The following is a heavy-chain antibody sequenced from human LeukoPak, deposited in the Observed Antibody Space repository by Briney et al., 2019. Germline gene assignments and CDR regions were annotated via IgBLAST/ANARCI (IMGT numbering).Heavy chain of an antibody. Sequence: GASVKVSCKAFGYTLTDYYLYWVRQAPGQGLEWMGWIHPNSGDTNYAQKFQGRVTMTSDTSISTAYMELTRLRSDDTAMYYCARVLVPTIWGFQYWGQGTLVTVSS. J-gene: IGHJ1*01. CDR1: GYTLTDYY. D-gene: IGHD2-8*02. CDR2: IHPNSGDT. CDR3: ARVLVPTIWGFQY. V-gene: IGHV1-2*02.